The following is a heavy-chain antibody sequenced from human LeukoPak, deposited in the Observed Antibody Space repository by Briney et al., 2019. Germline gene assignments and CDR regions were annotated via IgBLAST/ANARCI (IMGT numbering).Heavy chain of an antibody. CDR2: IYYIGST. CDR1: GGSISSADYY. J-gene: IGHJ5*02. D-gene: IGHD4-17*01. V-gene: IGHV4-39*01. Sequence: SETLSLTCTVPGGSISSADYYWGWIRQPPGKGLEWIGSIYYIGSTYCNPSLKSRVTISVDTSKNQFSLKLSSVTAADTAVYYCARLFGTDYGDTWGQGTLVTVSS. CDR3: ARLFGTDYGDT.